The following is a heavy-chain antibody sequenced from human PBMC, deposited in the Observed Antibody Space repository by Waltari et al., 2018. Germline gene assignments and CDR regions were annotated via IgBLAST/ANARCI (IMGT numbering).Heavy chain of an antibody. Sequence: QVQLQQWGAGLMKPSETLSLTCAVYGGSFSGSYWSWIRQSPGKGLEWIAEITDSGSDNYNPSLKSRFIISVDRSKNQFSLKFSSVTAADTAVYYCARADNQYRFDHWGQGTLVTVSS. CDR1: GGSFSGSY. J-gene: IGHJ4*02. CDR3: ARADNQYRFDH. D-gene: IGHD2-15*01. CDR2: ITDSGSD. V-gene: IGHV4-34*01.